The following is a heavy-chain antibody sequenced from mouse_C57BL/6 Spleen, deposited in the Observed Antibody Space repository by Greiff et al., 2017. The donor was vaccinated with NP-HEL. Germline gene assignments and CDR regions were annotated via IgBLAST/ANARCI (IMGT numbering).Heavy chain of an antibody. CDR1: GFSLTSYG. CDR3: ARHPSYGYDEGAWFAY. D-gene: IGHD2-2*01. Sequence: QVQLKESGPGLVAPSQSLSITCTVSGFSLTSYGVHWVRQPPGKGLEWLVVIWSDGSTTYNSALKSRLSISKDNSKSQVFLKMNSLQTDDTAMYYCARHPSYGYDEGAWFAYWGQGTLVTVSA. CDR2: IWSDGST. J-gene: IGHJ3*01. V-gene: IGHV2-6-1*01.